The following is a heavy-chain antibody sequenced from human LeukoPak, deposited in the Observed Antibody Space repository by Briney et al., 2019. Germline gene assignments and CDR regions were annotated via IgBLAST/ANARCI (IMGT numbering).Heavy chain of an antibody. V-gene: IGHV4-59*01. CDR3: ARMYSGTSYYFDY. CDR1: GVSISTYY. J-gene: IGHJ4*02. CDR2: FSYSGST. Sequence: SETLSLTCSVSGVSISTYYWIWIRQPPAKGLEWMGFFSYSGSTKYNPSLKSRVTMSVDTSKNQFSLELNSVTAADTAVYYCARMYSGTSYYFDYWGQGALVTVSS. D-gene: IGHD1-26*01.